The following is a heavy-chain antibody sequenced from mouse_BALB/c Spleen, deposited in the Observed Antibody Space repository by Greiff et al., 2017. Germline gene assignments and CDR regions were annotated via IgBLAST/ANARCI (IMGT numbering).Heavy chain of an antibody. CDR3: ARQGGYDALDY. V-gene: IGHV5-12-1*01. CDR1: GFAFSSYD. Sequence: DVKLVESGGGLVKPGGSLKLSCAASGFAFSSYDMSWVRQTPEKRLEWVAYISSGGGSTYYPDTVKGRFTISRDNAKNTLYLQMSSLKSEDTAMYYCARQGGYDALDYWGQGTTLTVSS. D-gene: IGHD2-2*01. CDR2: ISSGGGST. J-gene: IGHJ2*01.